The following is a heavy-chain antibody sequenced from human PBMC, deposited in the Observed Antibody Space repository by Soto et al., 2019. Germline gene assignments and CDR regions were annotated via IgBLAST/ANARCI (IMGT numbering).Heavy chain of an antibody. CDR2: ISPSSGNT. D-gene: IGHD3-3*01. J-gene: IGHJ5*02. V-gene: IGHV1-8*01. CDR1: GYTFTNYE. CDR3: ARGFQIFGLVKKIDP. Sequence: QVQLVQSGAEVKKPGASVTVSCQASGYTFTNYEINWVRQAPGQGLKWQGWISPSSGNTGYPQKFQGRLSMTGNNSMNPAYIELSSLTSDDTAVYYCARGFQIFGLVKKIDPWGQGTLVIVSS.